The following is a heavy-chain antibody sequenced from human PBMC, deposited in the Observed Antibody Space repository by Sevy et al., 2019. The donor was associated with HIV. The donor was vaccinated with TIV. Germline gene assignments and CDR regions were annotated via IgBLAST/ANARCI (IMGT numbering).Heavy chain of an antibody. D-gene: IGHD3-3*01. CDR2: IYTGGGT. Sequence: GGSLRLSCAASGFIVTSHYMAWVRQAPGKGLEWVSSIYTGGGTYYADSVKGRFTISRDTSKNTLYLQMNSLSAEDTAFYYCARVPRYDEPYYFDYWGQGALVTVSS. V-gene: IGHV3-53*01. CDR3: ARVPRYDEPYYFDY. J-gene: IGHJ4*02. CDR1: GFIVTSHY.